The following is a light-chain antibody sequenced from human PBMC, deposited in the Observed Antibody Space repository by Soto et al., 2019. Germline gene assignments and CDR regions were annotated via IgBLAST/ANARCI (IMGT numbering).Light chain of an antibody. J-gene: IGKJ5*01. CDR2: DAS. Sequence: EIVLTESPGTLSVSPGERATLSCRASQSVSGDLAWYHHKPGQAPRLLIYDASTRALDTPARFAGSGAGTEFTLTISSLQSEDFAVYFCQQYNNWPITFGQGTRLENK. V-gene: IGKV3-15*01. CDR3: QQYNNWPIT. CDR1: QSVSGD.